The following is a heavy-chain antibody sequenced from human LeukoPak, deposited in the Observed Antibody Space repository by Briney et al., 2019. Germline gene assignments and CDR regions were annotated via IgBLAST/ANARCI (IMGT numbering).Heavy chain of an antibody. CDR2: IIPIFGTA. CDR3: ARDDYDYVWGSHFYFDY. CDR1: GGTFSSYA. D-gene: IGHD3-16*01. J-gene: IGHJ4*02. Sequence: GSSVKVSCKASGGTFSSYAISWVRQAPGQGLEWMGRIIPIFGTANYAQKFQGRVTITTDESTSTAYMELSSLRSDDTAVYYCARDDYDYVWGSHFYFDYWGQGTLVTVSS. V-gene: IGHV1-69*05.